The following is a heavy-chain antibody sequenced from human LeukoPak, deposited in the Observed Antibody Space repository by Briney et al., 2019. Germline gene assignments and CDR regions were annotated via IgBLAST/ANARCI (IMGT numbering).Heavy chain of an antibody. V-gene: IGHV4-59*08. CDR3: ARSMVATSHWFDY. CDR2: IYYSGST. CDR1: GGSISSYY. Sequence: SETLSLTCTVSGGSISSYYWSWIRQPPGKGLEWSGYIYYSGSTNYNPSLKSRVTISVDTSKNQFSLKLSSVTAADTAVYYCARSMVATSHWFDYWGQGTLVTVSS. J-gene: IGHJ4*02. D-gene: IGHD5-12*01.